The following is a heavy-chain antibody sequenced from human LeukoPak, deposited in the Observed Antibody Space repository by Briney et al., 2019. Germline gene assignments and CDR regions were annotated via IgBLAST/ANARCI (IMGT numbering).Heavy chain of an antibody. V-gene: IGHV4-4*02. CDR3: ARGVGKRNDY. Sequence: GSLRLSCAASGFIFSSYSMNWVRQPPGKGLEWIGEIYRSGSTNYNPSLKSRVTISVDKSKNQFSLKLSSVTAADTAVYYCARGVGKRNDYWGQGTLVTVSS. J-gene: IGHJ4*02. D-gene: IGHD2-2*01. CDR1: GFIFSSYS. CDR2: IYRSGST.